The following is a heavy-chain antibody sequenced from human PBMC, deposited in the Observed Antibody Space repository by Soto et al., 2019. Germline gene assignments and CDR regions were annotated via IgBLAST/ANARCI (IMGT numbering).Heavy chain of an antibody. CDR2: ISWNSGSI. CDR1: GFTFDDYA. J-gene: IGHJ4*02. V-gene: IGHV3-9*01. Sequence: GGSLRLSCAASGFTFDDYAMHWVRQAPGKGLEWVSGISWNSGSIGYVDSVKGRFTISRDNAKNSLYLQMNSLRAEDTAVYYCARDGQTSFRPFWGQGTLVTVSS. CDR3: ARDGQTSFRPF.